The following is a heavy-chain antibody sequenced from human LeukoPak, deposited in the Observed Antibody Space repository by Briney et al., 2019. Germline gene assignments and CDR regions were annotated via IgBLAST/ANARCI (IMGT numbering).Heavy chain of an antibody. D-gene: IGHD6-19*01. J-gene: IGHJ4*02. V-gene: IGHV1-24*01. CDR1: GYTLTELS. CDR2: FDPEDGET. CDR3: ATLYSSGWLNYFDY. Sequence: ASVKVSCKVSGYTLTELSMHWVRQAPGKGLEWMGGFDPEDGETIYAQKFQGRVTMTEDTSTDTAHMELSSLRSEDTAVYYCATLYSSGWLNYFDYWGQGTLVTVSS.